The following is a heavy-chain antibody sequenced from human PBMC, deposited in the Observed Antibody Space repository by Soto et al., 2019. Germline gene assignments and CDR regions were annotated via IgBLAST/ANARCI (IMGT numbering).Heavy chain of an antibody. V-gene: IGHV3-30-3*01. J-gene: IGHJ4*02. D-gene: IGHD3-3*01. CDR1: GFIFTGHA. CDR3: VRENNGFSVGSFDY. Sequence: QVQLVESGGGVVQPGRSLRLSCAASGFIFTGHAMHWVRQAPGKGLEWLAVISSDGNIIFYGDSVKGRFTISRDNSKNTLYLQMSSLRTEDTAVYYCVRENNGFSVGSFDYWGQGTLAIVSS. CDR2: ISSDGNII.